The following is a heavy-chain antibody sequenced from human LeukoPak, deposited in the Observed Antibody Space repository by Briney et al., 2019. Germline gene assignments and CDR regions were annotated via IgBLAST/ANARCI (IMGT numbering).Heavy chain of an antibody. CDR2: IYYSGST. Sequence: SETLSLTCTVPGGSISSYYWSWIRQPPGKGLEWIGYIYYSGSTNYNPSLKSRVTISVDTSKNQFSLKLSSVTAADTAVYYCARSPLYCSSTSCPGWFDPWGQGTLVTVSS. D-gene: IGHD2-2*01. CDR3: ARSPLYCSSTSCPGWFDP. J-gene: IGHJ5*02. CDR1: GGSISSYY. V-gene: IGHV4-59*12.